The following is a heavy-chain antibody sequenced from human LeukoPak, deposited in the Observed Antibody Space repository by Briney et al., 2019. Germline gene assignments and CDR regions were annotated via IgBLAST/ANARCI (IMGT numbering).Heavy chain of an antibody. V-gene: IGHV3-21*01. CDR3: AREWGYYDY. CDR1: GFTFSTYS. J-gene: IGHJ4*02. Sequence: GRSLRLSCAASGFTFSTYSMNWVRQAPGKGLEWVSSIASSSNIYYADSVKGRFTISRDNAKNPLYLQMNSLRAEDTAVYYCAREWGYYDYWGQGTLVTVSS. D-gene: IGHD3-16*01. CDR2: IASSSNI.